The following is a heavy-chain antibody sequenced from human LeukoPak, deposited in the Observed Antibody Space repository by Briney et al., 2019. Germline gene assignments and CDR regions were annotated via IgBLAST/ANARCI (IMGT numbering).Heavy chain of an antibody. J-gene: IGHJ4*02. Sequence: GGSLRLSCEASGLTFNTYSMNWARQAPGKGLEWVSSIDSSGGYMFYADSVKGRFIISRDNAKDSLYLQMNSLRVEDTALYYCARGSSGAGYYFDYWGLGTLVTVSS. V-gene: IGHV3-21*06. CDR2: IDSSGGYM. CDR3: ARGSSGAGYYFDY. CDR1: GLTFNTYS. D-gene: IGHD3-22*01.